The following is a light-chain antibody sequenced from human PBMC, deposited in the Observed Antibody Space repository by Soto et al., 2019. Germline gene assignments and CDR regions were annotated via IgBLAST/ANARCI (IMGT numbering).Light chain of an antibody. CDR2: GAS. Sequence: ESVLTQSPGTLSLSPGERATLSCRASQSVSSNYLAWYQQKPGQAPRLLIYGASSRATGIPDRFSGSGSGTDFTLTIRRLEPEDFAVYYCQQYGSSFVTFGQGTKVDIK. J-gene: IGKJ1*01. V-gene: IGKV3-20*01. CDR3: QQYGSSFVT. CDR1: QSVSSNY.